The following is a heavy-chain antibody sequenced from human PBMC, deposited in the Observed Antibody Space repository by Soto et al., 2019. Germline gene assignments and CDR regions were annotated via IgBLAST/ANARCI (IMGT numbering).Heavy chain of an antibody. Sequence: EVQLVESGGGLVQPGRSLRLSCAASGFTFDDYAMHWVRQAPGKGLEWISGISWNDGSIGCADPVKGRFSISSDNAKDSLYLQMNSLRAEDTALYYFAKAGTVGVVIGVFDPFGQGTLVTVCS. D-gene: IGHD3-3*01. CDR2: ISWNDGSI. CDR3: AKAGTVGVVIGVFDP. J-gene: IGHJ5*02. V-gene: IGHV3-9*01. CDR1: GFTFDDYA.